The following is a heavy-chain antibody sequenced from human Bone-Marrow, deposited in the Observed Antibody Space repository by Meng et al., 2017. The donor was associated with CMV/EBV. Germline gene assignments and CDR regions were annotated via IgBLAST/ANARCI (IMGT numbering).Heavy chain of an antibody. Sequence: GGSMRLSCAASGFTFSSYSMNWVRQAPGKGLEWVSSISSSSSYIYYADSVKGRFTISRDNAKNSLYLQMNSLRAEDTAVYYCAREDSSSSYHGMHVWGQGATVTVSS. D-gene: IGHD6-13*01. J-gene: IGHJ6*02. CDR2: ISSSSSYI. CDR1: GFTFSSYS. V-gene: IGHV3-21*01. CDR3: AREDSSSSYHGMHV.